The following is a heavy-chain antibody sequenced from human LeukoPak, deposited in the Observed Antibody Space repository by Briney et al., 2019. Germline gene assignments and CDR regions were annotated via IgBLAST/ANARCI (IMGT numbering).Heavy chain of an antibody. V-gene: IGHV4-39*01. J-gene: IGHJ5*02. CDR2: IYYSGTT. D-gene: IGHD3-10*01. CDR1: DGSISSSSHY. CDR3: ASEKKTYCSGSGSCPETNWFDP. Sequence: SETLSLTRTVSDGSISSSSHYWAWIRQPPGKGLEWIGSIYYSGTTYYNPSLKSRVTISVDTSKNQFSLNLSSVTAADTAVYSCASEKKTYCSGSGSCPETNWFDPWGQGTLVTVSS.